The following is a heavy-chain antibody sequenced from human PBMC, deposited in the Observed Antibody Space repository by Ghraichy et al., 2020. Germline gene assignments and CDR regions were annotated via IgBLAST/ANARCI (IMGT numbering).Heavy chain of an antibody. Sequence: SETLSLTCAVYGGSFSGYYWSWIRQPPGKGLEWIGEINHSGSTNYNRSLKSRVTISVDTSKNQFSLKLTSVTAADTAVYYCARWPRDRCSGGSCYTRGGMDVWGQGTTVTVSS. V-gene: IGHV4-34*01. CDR1: GGSFSGYY. CDR3: ARWPRDRCSGGSCYTRGGMDV. J-gene: IGHJ6*02. CDR2: INHSGST. D-gene: IGHD2-15*01.